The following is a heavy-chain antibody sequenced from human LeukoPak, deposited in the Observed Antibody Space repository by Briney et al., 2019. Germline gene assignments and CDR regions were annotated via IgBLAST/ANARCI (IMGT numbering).Heavy chain of an antibody. CDR3: AKSGGYGLIDY. Sequence: TSETLSLTCTVSGYSISSGYYWGWIRQPPGKGLEWIGSIYHSGSTYYNPSLKSRVTISVDTSKNQFSLKLSSVTAADTAVYYCAKSGGYGLIDYWGQGTLVTVSS. J-gene: IGHJ4*01. D-gene: IGHD6-25*01. V-gene: IGHV4-38-2*02. CDR1: GYSISSGYY. CDR2: IYHSGST.